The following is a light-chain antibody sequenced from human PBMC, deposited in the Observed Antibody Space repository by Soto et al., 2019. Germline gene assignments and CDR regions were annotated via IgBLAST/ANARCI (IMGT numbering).Light chain of an antibody. CDR3: QQAYRNSVT. CDR1: QNIDKY. J-gene: IGKJ1*01. CDR2: SAS. V-gene: IGKV1-39*01. Sequence: DIRMTQSPASLSASVGDRVTVTCRASQNIDKYLHWYQQKPGKAPNLLIFSASILQSGVPSRFIGSGSGTEFTLTISGLQPEDFSTYYCQQAYRNSVTFGQGTKVDIK.